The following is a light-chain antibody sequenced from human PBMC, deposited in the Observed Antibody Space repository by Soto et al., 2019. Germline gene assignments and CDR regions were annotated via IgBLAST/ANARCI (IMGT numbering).Light chain of an antibody. V-gene: IGKV1-39*01. CDR2: AAS. J-gene: IGKJ2*01. Sequence: DIPMTQSPSSLSASVGDRVTITCRASQSISSYLNWYQQKPGKAPKLLIYAASSLQSGVPSRFSGSGSGTDFTLTISSLQPEDFATYFCQQSYNTPFTFGQGSKVVIK. CDR1: QSISSY. CDR3: QQSYNTPFT.